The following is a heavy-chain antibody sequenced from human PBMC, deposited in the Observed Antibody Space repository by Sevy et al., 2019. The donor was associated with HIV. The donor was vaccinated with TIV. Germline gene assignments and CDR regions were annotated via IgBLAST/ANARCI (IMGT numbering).Heavy chain of an antibody. CDR3: AKDDSLFYYESSGYYWGGAFDI. Sequence: GGSLRLSCAASGFTFSSYAMSWVRQAPGKGLEWVSAISGSGGSTYYADSVKGRFTISRDNSKNTLYLQMNSLRAEDTAVYYCAKDDSLFYYESSGYYWGGAFDIWGQGTMVTVSS. D-gene: IGHD3-22*01. CDR2: ISGSGGST. CDR1: GFTFSSYA. V-gene: IGHV3-23*01. J-gene: IGHJ3*02.